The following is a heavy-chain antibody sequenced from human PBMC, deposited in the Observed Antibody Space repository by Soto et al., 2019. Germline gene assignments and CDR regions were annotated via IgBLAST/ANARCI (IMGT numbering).Heavy chain of an antibody. CDR3: ARSPEATVTAFDY. Sequence: PSETLSLACTFSGGAIRRGGYYWSWIRQHPGKGLEWFGYIYYSGSTYYNPSLRSRVSISVDTSKNQFSLKLSSVTAADTAVYYCARSPEATVTAFDYWGQGTLVT. V-gene: IGHV4-31*03. CDR1: GGAIRRGGYY. CDR2: IYYSGST. D-gene: IGHD4-17*01. J-gene: IGHJ4*02.